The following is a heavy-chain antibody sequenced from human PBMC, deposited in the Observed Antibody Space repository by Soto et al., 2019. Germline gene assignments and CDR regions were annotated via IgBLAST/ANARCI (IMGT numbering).Heavy chain of an antibody. CDR2: INPSGGDT. CDR1: GYTFSNYY. V-gene: IGHV1-46*01. CDR3: ARGLNDYSSASGRRSAQRGYYYGMDV. Sequence: QVQLVQSGAEVKKPGASVKVSCKASGYTFSNYYMHWVRQAPGQGLEWMGIINPSGGDTGYGKKFQGRVTTARESSTRAAYMELRRLRSEDTAVYYCARGLNDYSSASGRRSAQRGYYYGMDVWGQGTTVTVS. J-gene: IGHJ6*02. D-gene: IGHD4-4*01.